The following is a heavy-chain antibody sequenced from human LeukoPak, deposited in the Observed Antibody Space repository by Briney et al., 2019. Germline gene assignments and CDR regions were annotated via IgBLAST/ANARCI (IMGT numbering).Heavy chain of an antibody. Sequence: GASVKVSCKASGYTFTTYYMHWVRQAPGQGLEWMGIINPSGGSTSYAQKFQGRVTITRDTSTSTVYMEVSSLRSEDTAVYYCARVDGSPDYWGQGTLVTVFS. J-gene: IGHJ4*02. CDR2: INPSGGST. CDR1: GYTFTTYY. CDR3: ARVDGSPDY. D-gene: IGHD2-15*01. V-gene: IGHV1-46*01.